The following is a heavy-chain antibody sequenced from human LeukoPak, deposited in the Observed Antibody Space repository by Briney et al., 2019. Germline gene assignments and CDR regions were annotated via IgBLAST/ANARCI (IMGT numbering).Heavy chain of an antibody. V-gene: IGHV4-34*01. J-gene: IGHJ4*02. CDR2: INHSGST. CDR1: GGSFSGYY. D-gene: IGHD6-6*01. Sequence: SETLSLTCAVYGGSFSGYYWSWIRQPPGKGLEWIGEINHSGSTNYNPSLKSRVTISVDTSKNQFPLKLSSVTAADTAVYYCARADKYSSSYLGGARHFDYWGQGTLVTVSS. CDR3: ARADKYSSSYLGGARHFDY.